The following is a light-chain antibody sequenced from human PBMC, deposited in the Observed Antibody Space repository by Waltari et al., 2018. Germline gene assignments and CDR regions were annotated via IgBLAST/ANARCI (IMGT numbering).Light chain of an antibody. V-gene: IGLV1-47*01. CDR1: SSNIGSSY. Sequence: QSVLTQPPSASGTPGPRVTIPSPGSSSNIGSSYVHWYQQLPGTAPTLLIYRNNQRPSGVPDRFSGSKAGTSASLAISGLRSEDEADYYCAAWDDSLSGRVFGGGTKLTVL. J-gene: IGLJ3*02. CDR2: RNN. CDR3: AAWDDSLSGRV.